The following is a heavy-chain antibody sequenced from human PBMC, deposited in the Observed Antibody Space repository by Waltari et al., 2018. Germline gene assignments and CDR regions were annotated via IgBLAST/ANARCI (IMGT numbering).Heavy chain of an antibody. V-gene: IGHV1-24*01. CDR3: ATSSPLIWGSYNGWDV. J-gene: IGHJ6*02. CDR1: GYTLNELS. D-gene: IGHD3-16*01. CDR2: FDPKEGQT. Sequence: QVQLVQSGAEVKKPGASVRVSCKLSGYTLNELSMVWVRQARGKGHEWVGGFDPKEGQTIYREKFQGRVTMTGDTSTDTAYMELSSLKSEDTAVYYCATSSPLIWGSYNGWDVWGQGTTVTVSS.